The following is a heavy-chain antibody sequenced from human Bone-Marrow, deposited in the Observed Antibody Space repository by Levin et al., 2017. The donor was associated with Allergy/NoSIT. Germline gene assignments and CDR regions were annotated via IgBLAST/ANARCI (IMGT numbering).Heavy chain of an antibody. CDR1: GFIFSRAW. J-gene: IGHJ4*02. CDR3: ATERAYSGSGTFDY. Sequence: GGSLRLSCAASGFIFSRAWMTWVRQAPGKGLEWVGRIRSATDGGTTDYAAPLKGRFTISRDNSKDTLYLQVNSLKTEDTAVYYCATERAYSGSGTFDYWGQGTLVTVSS. D-gene: IGHD3-10*01. CDR2: IRSATDGGTT. V-gene: IGHV3-15*01.